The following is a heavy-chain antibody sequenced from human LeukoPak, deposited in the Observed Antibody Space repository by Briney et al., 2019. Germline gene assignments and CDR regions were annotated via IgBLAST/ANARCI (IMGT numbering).Heavy chain of an antibody. J-gene: IGHJ4*02. CDR1: GFTFSSYA. CDR2: ISGSGGST. Sequence: PGGSLRLSCAASGFTFSSYAMSWVRQAPGKGLEWVSAISGSGGSTYYADSVKGRFTISRDNSKNTLYLQMNSLRAEDTAVYYCAKGDYGGNSRHIDYWGQGTLVTVSS. CDR3: AKGDYGGNSRHIDY. V-gene: IGHV3-23*01. D-gene: IGHD4-23*01.